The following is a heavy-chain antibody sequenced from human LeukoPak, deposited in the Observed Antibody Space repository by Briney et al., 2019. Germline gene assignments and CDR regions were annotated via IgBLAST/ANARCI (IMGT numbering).Heavy chain of an antibody. D-gene: IGHD1-7*01. J-gene: IGHJ4*02. CDR2: INPNSDGT. CDR3: ARADWNYANY. CDR1: GYTFTSYY. V-gene: IGHV1-2*02. Sequence: GASVKVSCKASGYTFTSYYIHWVRQAPGQGLEWMGWINPNSDGTSYAQRFQGKVTMTSDTSISTAYMELSSLRSDDTAVYYCARADWNYANYWGQGTLVTVSS.